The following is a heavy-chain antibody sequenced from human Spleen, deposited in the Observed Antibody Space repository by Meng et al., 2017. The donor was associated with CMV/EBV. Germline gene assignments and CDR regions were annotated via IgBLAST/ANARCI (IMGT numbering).Heavy chain of an antibody. Sequence: ASVTVSCKASGYTFTSYGISWVRQAPGQGLEWMGWISAYNGNTNYAQNLHGRVTMTTDTSTSTAYMELRSLRSDDTAVYYCAREESSSSWSITDYWGQGTLVTVSS. J-gene: IGHJ4*02. V-gene: IGHV1-18*01. CDR1: GYTFTSYG. CDR2: ISAYNGNT. D-gene: IGHD6-13*01. CDR3: AREESSSSWSITDY.